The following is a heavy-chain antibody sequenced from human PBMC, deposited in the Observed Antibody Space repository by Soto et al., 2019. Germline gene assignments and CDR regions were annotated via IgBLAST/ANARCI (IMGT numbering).Heavy chain of an antibody. CDR2: ISPLFCTT. Sequence: QVPLVQSGAEVKEPGSSVKVSGKATGDLFNNYAFNWVRQAPGPGQEWMGRISPLFCTTNYAQKFQGRVTIGSDELTTIFYLEVSNLESADTPIYYCAASSSVAAAVYFKICGQGTLVTV. J-gene: IGHJ4*02. CDR1: GDLFNNYA. CDR3: AASSSVAAAVYFKI. V-gene: IGHV1-69*18. D-gene: IGHD2-2*01.